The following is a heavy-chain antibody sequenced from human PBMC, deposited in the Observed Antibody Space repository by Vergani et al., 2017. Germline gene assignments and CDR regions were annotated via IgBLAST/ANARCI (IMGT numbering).Heavy chain of an antibody. CDR3: TKGSRGYTGYFFDY. V-gene: IGHV3-9*01. Sequence: EVDLVESGGGLAQPGGSLRLSCEASGITFWKFGMHWVRPGPGKGLEWVSGISWNSGAVDYADSVRGRFTISRDNAKNSLFLEMNSLRFEDTAVYYCTKGSRGYTGYFFDYWGQGTLATVSS. CDR2: ISWNSGAV. D-gene: IGHD5-12*01. J-gene: IGHJ4*02. CDR1: GITFWKFG.